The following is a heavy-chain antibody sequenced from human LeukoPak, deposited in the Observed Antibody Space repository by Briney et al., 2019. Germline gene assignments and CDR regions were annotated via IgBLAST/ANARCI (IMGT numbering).Heavy chain of an antibody. Sequence: GGSLRLSCAASGFTFSSYAMSWVRQAPGKGLEWVSSMSSSAASTFYADSVKGRFTISRDNSKSTLYLQMNSLRAEDTAVYYCAKPYKYGSGNSYSIFDYWGQGIWVTVSS. CDR3: AKPYKYGSGNSYSIFDY. J-gene: IGHJ4*02. V-gene: IGHV3-23*01. CDR2: MSSSAAST. CDR1: GFTFSSYA. D-gene: IGHD3-10*01.